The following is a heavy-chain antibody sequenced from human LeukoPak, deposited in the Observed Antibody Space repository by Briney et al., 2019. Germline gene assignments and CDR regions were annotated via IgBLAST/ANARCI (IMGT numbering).Heavy chain of an antibody. Sequence: SETLSLTCTVSGGSISRYCWSSIRQPPGKGLEWIGYIYYSGSTNYNPSLKTRVTISVDTSKNQFSLKLSSVTAADTAVYYCARALYCSSNSCYTEHIGFDPWGKGIMVTVST. J-gene: IGHJ5*02. CDR1: GGSISRYC. D-gene: IGHD2-2*02. CDR3: ARALYCSSNSCYTEHIGFDP. V-gene: IGHV4-59*01. CDR2: IYYSGST.